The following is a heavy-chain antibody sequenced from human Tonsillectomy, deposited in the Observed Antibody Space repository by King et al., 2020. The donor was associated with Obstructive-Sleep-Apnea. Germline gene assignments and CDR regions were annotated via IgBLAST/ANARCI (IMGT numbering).Heavy chain of an antibody. D-gene: IGHD3-10*01. CDR3: ARGPLWFGELSRYFDL. CDR1: GFTFSSYA. CDR2: ISSNGGST. Sequence: VQLVESGGGLVQPGGSLRLSCAASGFTFSSYAMHWVRQAPGKGLEYVSAISSNGGSTYYANSVKGRFTISRDNSKNTLYLQMGSLRAEDMAVYYCARGPLWFGELSRYFDLWGRGTLVTVSS. V-gene: IGHV3-64*01. J-gene: IGHJ2*01.